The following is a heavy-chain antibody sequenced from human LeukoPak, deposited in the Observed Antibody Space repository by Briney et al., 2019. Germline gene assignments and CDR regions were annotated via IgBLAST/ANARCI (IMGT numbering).Heavy chain of an antibody. J-gene: IGHJ4*01. D-gene: IGHD1-26*01. Sequence: SVKVSCKASGGTFSSYAISWVRQAPGQGLEWMGRIIPILGIANYAQKFQGRVTMTADKSTSTAYMELSSLRSEDTAVYYCAREGGGSYFDYWGQGTLVTVSS. CDR2: IIPILGIA. CDR3: AREGGGSYFDY. CDR1: GGTFSSYA. V-gene: IGHV1-69*04.